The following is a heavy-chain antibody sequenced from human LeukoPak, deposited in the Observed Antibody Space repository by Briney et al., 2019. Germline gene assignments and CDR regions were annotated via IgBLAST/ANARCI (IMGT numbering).Heavy chain of an antibody. CDR2: ISSDGFNK. CDR3: AREIGDCSGTSCPYSDY. D-gene: IGHD2-2*03. Sequence: GGSLRLSCAASGFTFSRHAIHWVRQAPGKGLEWVTAISSDGFNKYYADSVKGRFTISRDNSRNTLFLQMNSLRAEDSAVYYCAREIGDCSGTSCPYSDYWGQGSLVTVSS. J-gene: IGHJ4*02. V-gene: IGHV3-30*04. CDR1: GFTFSRHA.